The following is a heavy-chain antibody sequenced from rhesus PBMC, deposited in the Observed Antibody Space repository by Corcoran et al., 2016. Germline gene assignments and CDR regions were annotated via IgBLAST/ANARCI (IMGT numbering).Heavy chain of an antibody. D-gene: IGHD2-2*01. CDR1: GGAISSSNW. V-gene: IGHV4-93*02. CDR2: IYGSGGST. CDR3: GRRGYFYFYNSLDV. J-gene: IGHJ5-2*02. Sequence: QVQLQESGPAVVKPSATLSLTCAVSGGAISSSNWWSRLSKSPGQGLEWLGGIYGSGGSTEYNPSLKSRVTISIDTSKNQFSLKLSSVTAADSAVYYCGRRGYFYFYNSLDVWGRGVRVTVSS.